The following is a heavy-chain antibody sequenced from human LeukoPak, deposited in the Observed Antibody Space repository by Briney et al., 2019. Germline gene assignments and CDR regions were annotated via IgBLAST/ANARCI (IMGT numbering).Heavy chain of an antibody. Sequence: GGSLRLSCAASGFTFSSYGMSWVRQAPGKGLEWVSAISHSGGTTYYADSVKGRFTISRDNSKNTLYLQMNSLRAEDTAVYYCAKIRSVYCSGGSCFEFDYWGQGTLVTVSS. V-gene: IGHV3-23*01. D-gene: IGHD2-15*01. CDR2: ISHSGGTT. CDR3: AKIRSVYCSGGSCFEFDY. J-gene: IGHJ4*02. CDR1: GFTFSSYG.